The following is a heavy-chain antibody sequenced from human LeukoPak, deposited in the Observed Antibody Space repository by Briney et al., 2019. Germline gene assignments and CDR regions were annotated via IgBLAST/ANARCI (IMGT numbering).Heavy chain of an antibody. V-gene: IGHV1-3*01. CDR1: GYTFTSYA. Sequence: GASVKVSCKASGYTFTSYAMHWLRQAPGQRLEWMGCINAGNGNTKYSQKFQGRVTISRDTSASTAYMELSSLRSEDTAVYYCARVGWGALPDDYWGQGTLVTVSS. D-gene: IGHD1-26*01. CDR3: ARVGWGALPDDY. J-gene: IGHJ4*02. CDR2: INAGNGNT.